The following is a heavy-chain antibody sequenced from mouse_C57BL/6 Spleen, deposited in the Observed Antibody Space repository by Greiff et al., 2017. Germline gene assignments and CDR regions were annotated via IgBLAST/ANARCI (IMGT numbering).Heavy chain of an antibody. J-gene: IGHJ1*03. Sequence: EVQLQQSVAELVRPGASVKLSCTASGFNIKNNYMHWVKQRPEQGLEWIGSIDPANGNTKYAPKFQGKATITEDKSSNTTYLQLSSLTSEDTAIYYCGRGGFGPDFDVWGTGTTVTVSS. CDR1: GFNIKNNY. CDR2: IDPANGNT. D-gene: IGHD3-1*01. V-gene: IGHV14-3*01. CDR3: GRGGFGPDFDV.